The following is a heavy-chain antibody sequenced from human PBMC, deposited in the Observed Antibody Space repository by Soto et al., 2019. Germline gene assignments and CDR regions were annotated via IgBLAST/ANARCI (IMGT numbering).Heavy chain of an antibody. D-gene: IGHD4-17*01. CDR3: ASLGFTVDFDY. CDR1: GFTFNSYS. CDR2: ISSSSSYI. J-gene: IGHJ4*02. V-gene: IGHV3-21*01. Sequence: GGSLRLSCAASGFTFNSYSMNWVRQAPGKGLEWVSSISSSSSYIYYADSVKGRFTISRDNAKNSLYLQMNGLRAEDTAVYYCASLGFTVDFDYWGQGTLVTVSS.